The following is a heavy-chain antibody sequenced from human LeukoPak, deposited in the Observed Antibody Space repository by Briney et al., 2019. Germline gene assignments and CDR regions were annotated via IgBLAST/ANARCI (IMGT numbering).Heavy chain of an antibody. D-gene: IGHD6-19*01. Sequence: SETLSLTCTVSGGSISSYYWSWIRQPPGKGLEWIGYIYTSGSTNYNPSLKSRVTISVDTSKNQFSLKLSPVTAADTAVYYCARLGVAGTYGYWGQGTLVTVSS. CDR1: GGSISSYY. V-gene: IGHV4-4*09. J-gene: IGHJ4*02. CDR3: ARLGVAGTYGY. CDR2: IYTSGST.